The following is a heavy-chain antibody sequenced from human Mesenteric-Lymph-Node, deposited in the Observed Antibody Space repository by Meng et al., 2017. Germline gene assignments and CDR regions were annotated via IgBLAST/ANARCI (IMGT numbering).Heavy chain of an antibody. CDR2: IYPGDSDT. D-gene: IGHD3-22*01. V-gene: IGHV5-51*01. J-gene: IGHJ4*02. CDR3: ARTYYYDSSGYYFDY. Sequence: GGSLRLSCKGSGYSFTSYWIGWVRQMPGKGLEWMGIIYPGDSDTRYSPSFQGQVTISADKSISTAYLQWSSLKASDTAMYYCARTYYYDSSGYYFDYWGQGTLVTVSS. CDR1: GYSFTSYW.